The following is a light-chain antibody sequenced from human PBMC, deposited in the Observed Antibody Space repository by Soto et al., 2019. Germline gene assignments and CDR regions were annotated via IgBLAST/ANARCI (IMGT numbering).Light chain of an antibody. J-gene: IGKJ3*01. Sequence: EIVMTQSPGTLSVSPGERATLLCRASQSVSNNLAWYQQKPGQAPRLLIYDASTRATGIPARFSGSGSGTEFTLTIIRLQSEDYAVYYCHQYNKWHSFTFGPGTQVDIK. CDR1: QSVSNN. CDR3: HQYNKWHSFT. CDR2: DAS. V-gene: IGKV3-15*01.